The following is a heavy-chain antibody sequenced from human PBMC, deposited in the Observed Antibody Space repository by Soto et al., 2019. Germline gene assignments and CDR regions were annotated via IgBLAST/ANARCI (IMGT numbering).Heavy chain of an antibody. J-gene: IGHJ3*02. Sequence: ESGGGLVQPGGSLRLSCTASGFIVSDTYMNWVRQAPGKGLEWVSVISNRGDTHYADSVRGRFSLSRDIADNTLHLQMNNLRVEDTAVYYCAREPRYCRGGSCSITGDAFDIWGQGKMVTVSS. CDR3: AREPRYCRGGSCSITGDAFDI. CDR1: GFIVSDTY. CDR2: ISNRGDT. D-gene: IGHD2-15*01. V-gene: IGHV3-66*01.